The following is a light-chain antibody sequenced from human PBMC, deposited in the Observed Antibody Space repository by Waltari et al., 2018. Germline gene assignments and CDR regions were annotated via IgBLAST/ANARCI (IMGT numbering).Light chain of an antibody. Sequence: DIQMTQSPSSLSASVGDRVTITCRARQSISTYVNWYQQKPGKAPELLIYAASSFQRGVPSRFSGSGSGTDFTLTISSLQPEDFATYYCQQSYSAPWTFGQGAKVEIK. CDR1: QSISTY. CDR2: AAS. V-gene: IGKV1-39*01. CDR3: QQSYSAPWT. J-gene: IGKJ1*01.